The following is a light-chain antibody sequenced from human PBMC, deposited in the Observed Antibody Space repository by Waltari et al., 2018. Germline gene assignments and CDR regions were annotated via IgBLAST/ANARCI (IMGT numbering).Light chain of an antibody. Sequence: DFQMTQSPSFVSASVGDRVTLTCRASHDIDRWLAWFQQKPGKAPKLLFHETSRLQSGVSSRVSGSGYGTDFTLTISSLQSEDVATYYCQQANRYPMPFGGGTRVEIK. CDR1: HDIDRW. CDR2: ETS. V-gene: IGKV1-12*01. J-gene: IGKJ4*01. CDR3: QQANRYPMP.